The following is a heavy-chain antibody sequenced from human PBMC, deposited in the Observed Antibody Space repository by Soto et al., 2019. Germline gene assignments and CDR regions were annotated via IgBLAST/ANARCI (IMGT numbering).Heavy chain of an antibody. V-gene: IGHV1-18*01. Sequence: QVHLVQSGSDVEKPGASVKVSCKASGYSFTSYGIGWVRQVPGQGPEWMGWISPYNGRTNYAESVKGRVGMTTDISTNTVYLELRSLRSDDSAIYYCGRCRTDSYAMDVWGQGTTVTVSS. D-gene: IGHD5-18*01. CDR3: GRCRTDSYAMDV. CDR2: ISPYNGRT. CDR1: GYSFTSYG. J-gene: IGHJ6*02.